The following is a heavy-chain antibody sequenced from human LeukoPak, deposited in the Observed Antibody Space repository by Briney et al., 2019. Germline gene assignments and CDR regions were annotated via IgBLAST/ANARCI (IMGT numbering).Heavy chain of an antibody. CDR1: GGTFSSYA. CDR2: MNPNSGNT. D-gene: IGHD3-3*01. Sequence: ASVKVSCKASGGTFSSYAINWVRQAPGQGLEWMGWMNPNSGNTGYAQKFQGRVTMTRNTSISTAYMELSSLRSEDTAVYYCARGSWAIFGVVITGGDWFDPWGQGTLVTVSS. CDR3: ARGSWAIFGVVITGGDWFDP. V-gene: IGHV1-8*02. J-gene: IGHJ5*02.